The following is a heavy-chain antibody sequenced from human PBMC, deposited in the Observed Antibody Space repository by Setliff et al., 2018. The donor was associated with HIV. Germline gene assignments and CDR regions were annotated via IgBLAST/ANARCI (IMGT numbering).Heavy chain of an antibody. Sequence: ASVKVSCKASGYTFTSYGITWVRQAPGQGLEWMGWISTYNGNTDYAQKLQGRVTMTRDTSTSTVYMELSSLRSEDTAVYYCARDPGTYSSVWYYFDSWGQGTLVTVSS. V-gene: IGHV1-18*01. CDR1: GYTFTSYG. D-gene: IGHD6-19*01. CDR2: ISTYNGNT. CDR3: ARDPGTYSSVWYYFDS. J-gene: IGHJ4*02.